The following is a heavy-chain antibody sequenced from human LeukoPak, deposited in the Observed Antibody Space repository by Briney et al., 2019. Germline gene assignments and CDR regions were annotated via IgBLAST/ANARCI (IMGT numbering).Heavy chain of an antibody. CDR1: GGSFCGYY. J-gene: IGHJ6*03. V-gene: IGHV4-34*01. D-gene: IGHD5-18*01. Sequence: PSETLSLTCAVYGGSFCGYYWSWIRQPPGKGLEWIGEINHSGSTNYNPSLKSRVTISVDTSKNQFSLKLSSVTAADTAVYYCARESSSGYSYGYDYYYMDVWGKGTTVTVSS. CDR3: ARESSSGYSYGYDYYYMDV. CDR2: INHSGST.